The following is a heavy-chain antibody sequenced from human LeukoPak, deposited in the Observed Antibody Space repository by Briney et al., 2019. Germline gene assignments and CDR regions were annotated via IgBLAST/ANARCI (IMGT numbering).Heavy chain of an antibody. V-gene: IGHV4-61*02. CDR1: GGSISSGSYY. CDR2: IYTSGST. D-gene: IGHD6-13*01. Sequence: SQTLSLTCTVSGGSISSGSYYWSWIRQPAGKGLEWIGRIYTSGSTNYNPSLKSRVTISVDTSKNQFSLKLSSVTAADTAVYYCARGGGYSSSWPVDYWGQGTLVTVSS. J-gene: IGHJ4*02. CDR3: ARGGGYSSSWPVDY.